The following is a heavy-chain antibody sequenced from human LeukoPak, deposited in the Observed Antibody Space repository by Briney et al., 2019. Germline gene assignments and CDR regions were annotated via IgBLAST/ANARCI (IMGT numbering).Heavy chain of an antibody. CDR1: GGTFSNYA. CDR2: IIPIFGTA. D-gene: IGHD3-16*02. J-gene: IGHJ3*02. V-gene: IGHV1-69*05. CDR3: ARSYDYVWGSYRDDAFDI. Sequence: SVKVSCKASGGTFSNYAISWVRQAPGQGLEWMGGIIPIFGTANYAQKFQGRVTITTDESTSTAYMELSSLRSEDTAVYYCARSYDYVWGSYRDDAFDIWGQGTMVTVSS.